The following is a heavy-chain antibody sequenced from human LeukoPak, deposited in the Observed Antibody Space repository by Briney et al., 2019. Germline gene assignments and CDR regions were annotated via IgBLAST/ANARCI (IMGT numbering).Heavy chain of an antibody. CDR3: ATGVDMIRFALQS. CDR1: GYTFSGYY. V-gene: IGHV1-2*02. Sequence: GPVKVSCKTSGYTFSGYYLNWVRQAPGQGLEWMGWINANSGETNYAQKFQGRVTMTRDTSISTAYMELSRLNSDDTAVYYCATGVDMIRFALQSWGQGTLVSVSS. J-gene: IGHJ5*02. D-gene: IGHD2-21*01. CDR2: INANSGET.